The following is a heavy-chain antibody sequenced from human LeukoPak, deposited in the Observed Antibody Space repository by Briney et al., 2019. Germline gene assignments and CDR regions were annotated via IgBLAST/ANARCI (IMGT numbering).Heavy chain of an antibody. CDR1: GGSISSSSYH. V-gene: IGHV4-39*01. D-gene: IGHD2-15*01. Sequence: SETLSLTCTVSGGSISSSSYHWGWIRQPPGKGLEWIGNMYYSGSTYYNPSLKSRVTLSVDTSKNQFSLKMSSVSAADTALYYCARLCGSTLYFDYWGQGTLVTVSS. CDR3: ARLCGSTLYFDY. J-gene: IGHJ4*02. CDR2: MYYSGST.